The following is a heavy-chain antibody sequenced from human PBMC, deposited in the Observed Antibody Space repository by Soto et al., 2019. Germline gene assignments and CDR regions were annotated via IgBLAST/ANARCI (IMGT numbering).Heavy chain of an antibody. V-gene: IGHV3-53*01. D-gene: IGHD3-22*01. J-gene: IGHJ3*02. CDR2: IYSGGYT. Sequence: GGSLRLSCAVSGFTVSNNYMSWVRQAPGKGLEGVSVIYSGGYTAYGDSVKGRFTISRDNSKNTLYLDLTRLRAEDTAVYFCVRDYYDTSGYPNTFDMWGQGTMVTVSS. CDR3: VRDYYDTSGYPNTFDM. CDR1: GFTVSNNY.